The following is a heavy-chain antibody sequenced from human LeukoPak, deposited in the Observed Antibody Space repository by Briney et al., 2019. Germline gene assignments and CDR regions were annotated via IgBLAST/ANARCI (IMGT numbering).Heavy chain of an antibody. CDR1: GYTFSGYY. CDR2: INPNSGGT. CDR3: ARIFCSSASCYFFDY. D-gene: IGHD2-2*01. Sequence: ASAKVSCKASGYTFSGYYMHWVRQAPGQGLEWMGWINPNSGGTNYAQKFQGRLTMTRDTSISTAYMELSRLRSDDTAVYFCARIFCSSASCYFFDYWGQGTMVTVS. J-gene: IGHJ4*02. V-gene: IGHV1-2*02.